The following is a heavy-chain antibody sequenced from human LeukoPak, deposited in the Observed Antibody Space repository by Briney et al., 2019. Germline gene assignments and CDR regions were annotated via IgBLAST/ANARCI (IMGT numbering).Heavy chain of an antibody. CDR3: ARHKLLWFGELLQN. J-gene: IGHJ4*02. Sequence: SSETLSLTCTVSGGSISSSSYYWGWIRQPPGKGLEWIGSIYYSGSTYYIPSLKSRVTISVDTSKNQFSLKLSSVTAADTAVYYCARHKLLWFGELLQNWGQGTLVTVSS. V-gene: IGHV4-39*01. D-gene: IGHD3-10*01. CDR1: GGSISSSSYY. CDR2: IYYSGST.